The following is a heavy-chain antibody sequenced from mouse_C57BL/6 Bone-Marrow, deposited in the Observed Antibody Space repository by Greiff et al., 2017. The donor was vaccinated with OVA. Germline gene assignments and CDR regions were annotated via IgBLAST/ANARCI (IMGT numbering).Heavy chain of an antibody. J-gene: IGHJ1*03. CDR3: TRDGGSGYWYFDD. Sequence: EVKLVESGEGLVKPGGSLKLSCAASGFTFSSYAMSWVRQTPEKRLEWVAYISSGGGYIYYADTVKGRFTISRDNARNTLYLQMSSLKSEDTAMYYCTRDGGSGYWYFDDWGTGTTVTVSA. CDR2: ISSGGGYI. D-gene: IGHD2-3*01. CDR1: GFTFSSYA. V-gene: IGHV5-9-1*02.